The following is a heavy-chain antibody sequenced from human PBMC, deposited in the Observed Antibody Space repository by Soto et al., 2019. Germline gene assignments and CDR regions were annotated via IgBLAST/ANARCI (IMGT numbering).Heavy chain of an antibody. CDR1: GFSLSNARMS. D-gene: IGHD3-10*01. V-gene: IGHV2-26*01. Sequence: SGPTLVNPTETLTLTCPVSGFSLSNARMSVSWIRQPPGKALEWLAHIFSNDEKSYSTSLKSRLTISKDTSKSQVVLTMTNMDPVDTATYYCARQRDYPNYYYYYGMDVWGQGTTVTVSS. CDR3: ARQRDYPNYYYYYGMDV. CDR2: IFSNDEK. J-gene: IGHJ6*02.